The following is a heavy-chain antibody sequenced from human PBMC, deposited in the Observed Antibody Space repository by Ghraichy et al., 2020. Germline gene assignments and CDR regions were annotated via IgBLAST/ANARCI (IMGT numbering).Heavy chain of an antibody. J-gene: IGHJ5*02. CDR2: ISYDGSNK. D-gene: IGHD5-12*01. CDR3: AKLSFSATSGWNDH. Sequence: GGSLRLSCAASGFTFSSYGMHWVRQAPGKGLEWVAVISYDGSNKYYANSVRGRFTISRDNSKNTLYLQMDSLRTEDTAGYYCAKLSFSATSGWNDHWGQGTLVTVSS. CDR1: GFTFSSYG. V-gene: IGHV3-30*18.